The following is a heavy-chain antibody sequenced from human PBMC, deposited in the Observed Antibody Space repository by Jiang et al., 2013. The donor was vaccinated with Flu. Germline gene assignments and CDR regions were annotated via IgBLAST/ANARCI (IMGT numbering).Heavy chain of an antibody. CDR2: VYYTGNN. D-gene: IGHD6-19*01. CDR1: TSSLSSYY. J-gene: IGHJ4*02. CDR3: ARDFGTAVPVMGV. Sequence: PGLVKPSETLSLTCDVSTSSLSSYYWSWIRQSAGKGLEWIGRVYYTGNNNINPSLKSRVTMSVDMATRQISLRLTSVTAADTAVYFCARDFGTAVPVMGVWGQGILVTVSS. V-gene: IGHV4-4*07.